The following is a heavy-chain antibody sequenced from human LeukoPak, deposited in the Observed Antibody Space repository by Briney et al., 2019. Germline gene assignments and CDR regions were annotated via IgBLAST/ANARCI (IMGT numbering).Heavy chain of an antibody. CDR1: GGSISSSSYY. CDR2: IYYSGNT. Sequence: SETLSLTCTVSGGSISSSSYYWGWIRQPPGKGLEWIGSIYYSGNTYYNPSLKSRVTISVDTSKNQFSLKLSSVTAADTAVYYCARHDQWLVRSGGFDYWGQGTLVTVSS. CDR3: ARHDQWLVRSGGFDY. D-gene: IGHD6-19*01. J-gene: IGHJ4*02. V-gene: IGHV4-39*01.